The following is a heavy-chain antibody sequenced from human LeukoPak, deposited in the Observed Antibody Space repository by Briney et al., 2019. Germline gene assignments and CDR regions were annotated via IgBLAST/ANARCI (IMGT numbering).Heavy chain of an antibody. CDR3: ARTGGSFYFYYYMDV. D-gene: IGHD1-26*01. J-gene: IGHJ6*03. Sequence: ASETLSLTCTVSGGSISSGSYYWSWIRQPAGKGLEWIGHIHTSGNTNYNPSLKSRVTISVDTSKNQFSLRLSSVTAADTAVYYCARTGGSFYFYYYMDVWGKGTTVTVSS. V-gene: IGHV4-61*09. CDR1: GGSISSGSYY. CDR2: IHTSGNT.